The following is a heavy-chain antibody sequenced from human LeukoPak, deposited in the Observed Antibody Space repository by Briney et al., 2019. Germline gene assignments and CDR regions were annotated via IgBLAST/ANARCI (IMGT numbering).Heavy chain of an antibody. Sequence: ASVKVSCKASGYTFTGYYMHWVRQAPGQGLKWMGWINPNSGGTNYAQKFQGRVTMTRDTSISTAYMELSRLRSDDTAVYYCARDRVPAADFDYWGQGTLVTVSS. CDR3: ARDRVPAADFDY. CDR2: INPNSGGT. V-gene: IGHV1-2*02. D-gene: IGHD2-2*01. J-gene: IGHJ4*02. CDR1: GYTFTGYY.